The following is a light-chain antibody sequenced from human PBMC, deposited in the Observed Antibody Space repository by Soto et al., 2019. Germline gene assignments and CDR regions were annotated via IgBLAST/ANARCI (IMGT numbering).Light chain of an antibody. V-gene: IGLV1-44*01. CDR1: SSNIGSNS. CDR2: SDN. Sequence: QSVLTQPLSASGTPGQRVTISCSGSSSNIGSNSVNWYQQLPKTAPKLLIYSDNQRPSGVPDRFSGSMSGTSASLAINGLQSEDEADYYCAAWDDSLTGVVFGGGTKLTAL. J-gene: IGLJ2*01. CDR3: AAWDDSLTGVV.